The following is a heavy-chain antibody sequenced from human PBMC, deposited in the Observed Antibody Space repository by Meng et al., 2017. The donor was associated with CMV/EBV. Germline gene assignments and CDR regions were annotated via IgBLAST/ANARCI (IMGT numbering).Heavy chain of an antibody. Sequence: GGSLRLSCAASEFTFSNYAIHWVRRAPGKGLEWVAVTSYDGSTKHYADSVKGRFTISRDNSKNTVFLQMNSLRPEDTAVYYCARDLCGDSSCSPFGYWGPGALVTVSS. CDR2: TSYDGSTK. CDR3: ARDLCGDSSCSPFGY. D-gene: IGHD2-15*01. J-gene: IGHJ4*02. CDR1: EFTFSNYA. V-gene: IGHV3-30-3*01.